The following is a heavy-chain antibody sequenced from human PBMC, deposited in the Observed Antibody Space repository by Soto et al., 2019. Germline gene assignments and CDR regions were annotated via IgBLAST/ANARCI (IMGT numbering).Heavy chain of an antibody. CDR1: GFTFSSYA. Sequence: GGSLRLSCAASGFTFSSYAMSWVRQAPGKGLEWVSAISGSGGSTYYADSVKGRFTISRDNSKNTLYLQMNSLRAEDTAVYYCAKEENIMITFGGVIEPFDYWGQGTLVTVSS. CDR3: AKEENIMITFGGVIEPFDY. CDR2: ISGSGGST. J-gene: IGHJ4*02. V-gene: IGHV3-23*01. D-gene: IGHD3-16*02.